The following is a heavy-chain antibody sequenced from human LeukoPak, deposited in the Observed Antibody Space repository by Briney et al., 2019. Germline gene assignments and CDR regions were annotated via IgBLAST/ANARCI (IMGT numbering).Heavy chain of an antibody. CDR1: GYTFTSYG. Sequence: ASVKVSCKASGYTFTSYGISWVRQAPGQGLEWMGIINPSGGSTSYAQKFQGRVTITADKSTSTAYMELSSLKASDTAMYYCARRFGFGESRDYYYYYMDVWGKGTTATVSS. J-gene: IGHJ6*03. V-gene: IGHV1-46*01. CDR2: INPSGGST. D-gene: IGHD3-10*01. CDR3: ARRFGFGESRDYYYYYMDV.